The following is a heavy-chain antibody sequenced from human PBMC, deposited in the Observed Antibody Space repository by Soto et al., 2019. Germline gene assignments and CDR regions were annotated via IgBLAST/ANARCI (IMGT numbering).Heavy chain of an antibody. D-gene: IGHD3-9*01. Sequence: EVQLLESGGGLVQPGGSLRLSCAAPGFIFSRYAMTWVRQAPGKGLEWVSLISGSGGSTYYADSVKGRFTISRDNSKNKLYLPMNSLRAEDTAVYYCAKGYYDILTGYEYHFDYWGQGTLVTVSS. J-gene: IGHJ4*02. CDR3: AKGYYDILTGYEYHFDY. CDR1: GFIFSRYA. V-gene: IGHV3-23*01. CDR2: ISGSGGST.